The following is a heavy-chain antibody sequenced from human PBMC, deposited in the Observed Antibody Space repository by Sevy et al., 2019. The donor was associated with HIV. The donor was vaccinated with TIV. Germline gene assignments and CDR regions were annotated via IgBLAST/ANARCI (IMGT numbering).Heavy chain of an antibody. CDR2: IYCNGRI. J-gene: IGHJ4*02. V-gene: IGHV4-59*08. D-gene: IGHD1-26*01. CDR3: AGENAWGRGYS. CDR1: GGSITSLY. Sequence: SETLSLTCTVSGGSITSLYWNWIRQPPGKGLEWIANIYCNGRINYNPSLKSRVTLSLDTSKNQFSLRLSSVTAADTAMYYCAGENAWGRGYSWGQGTLVTVSS.